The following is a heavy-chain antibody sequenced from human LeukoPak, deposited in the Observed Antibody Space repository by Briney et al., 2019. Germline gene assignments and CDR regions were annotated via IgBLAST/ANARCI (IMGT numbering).Heavy chain of an antibody. Sequence: PGESLKFSCKGSGYSFTNYWIGWVRQIPGKGLEWMGVMYPGDFDTRYSPSFQGQVTLSADKSISTGYLRWSSLEAPDTGLYYCARRLGGDYDSGPALFDLWGRGTLVTVSS. J-gene: IGHJ2*01. V-gene: IGHV5-51*01. CDR1: GYSFTNYW. CDR3: ARRLGGDYDSGPALFDL. D-gene: IGHD3-22*01. CDR2: MYPGDFDT.